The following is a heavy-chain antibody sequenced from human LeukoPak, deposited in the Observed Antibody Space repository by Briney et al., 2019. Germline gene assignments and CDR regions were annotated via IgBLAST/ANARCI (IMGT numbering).Heavy chain of an antibody. J-gene: IGHJ4*02. V-gene: IGHV3-7*03. Sequence: PGGSLRLSCAASGFTFTSYWMSWVCQAPGKGLEWVANMKQDGSEKYYVDSVKGRFIISRDNAKNSLYLQMNSLRAEDTAVYYCARDLPFYSYDSYFDYWGQGTLVTVSS. CDR3: ARDLPFYSYDSYFDY. CDR1: GFTFTSYW. CDR2: MKQDGSEK. D-gene: IGHD5-18*01.